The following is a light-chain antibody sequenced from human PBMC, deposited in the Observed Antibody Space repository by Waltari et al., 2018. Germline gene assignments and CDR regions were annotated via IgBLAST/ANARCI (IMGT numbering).Light chain of an antibody. CDR2: EVS. V-gene: IGLV2-14*01. CDR3: SSYTSSSTHWV. J-gene: IGLJ3*02. CDR1: SSDVGSYNY. Sequence: ALTQPASVSGSPGQSITVSCTGTSSDVGSYNYVSWYQQHPGKAPKLMIYEVSNRPSGVSNRFSGSKSGNTASLTISGLQAEDEADYYCSSYTSSSTHWVFGGGTKVTVL.